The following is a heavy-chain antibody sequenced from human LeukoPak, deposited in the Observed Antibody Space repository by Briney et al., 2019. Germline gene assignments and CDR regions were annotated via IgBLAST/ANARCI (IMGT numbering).Heavy chain of an antibody. J-gene: IGHJ5*02. CDR1: GYTFTGYY. CDR2: INPNSGTT. CDR3: ARALTGMIRGFDP. V-gene: IGHV1-8*03. Sequence: ASVKVSCKASGYTFTGYYMHWVRQAPGQGLEWMGWINPNSGTTGYAQKFRGRVTITKSTSISTAYMELSSLRSEDTAVYYCARALTGMIRGFDPWGQGTLVTVSS. D-gene: IGHD3-10*01.